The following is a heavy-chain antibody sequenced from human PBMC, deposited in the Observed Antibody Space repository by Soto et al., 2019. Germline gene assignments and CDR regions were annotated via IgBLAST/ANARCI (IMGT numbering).Heavy chain of an antibody. J-gene: IGHJ4*02. CDR3: AKYQGREYDIWTTFLGY. CDR2: ISGSGGSK. CDR1: GFTFSTYA. D-gene: IGHD3-9*01. Sequence: GGSLRLSCAASGFTFSTYAMSWVRKAPGKGLEWVSVISGSGGSKYYADTVKGRFTISRDNSKNTLYLKMNSLIVEDTAVYFCAKYQGREYDIWTTFLGYWGQGILVTVSS. V-gene: IGHV3-23*01.